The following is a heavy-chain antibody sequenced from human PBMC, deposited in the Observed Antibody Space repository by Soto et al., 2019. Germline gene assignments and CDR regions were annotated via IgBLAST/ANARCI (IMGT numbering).Heavy chain of an antibody. CDR2: ISYDGSNK. D-gene: IGHD1-26*01. J-gene: IGHJ4*02. V-gene: IGHV3-30-3*01. Sequence: GESLRLSCAASGFTFRSYAMHWVRQAPGKGVEWVEVISYDGSNKYYADSVKGRFTISRDNSRNTLYLQMNSLRAEDTAVYYCARSHSGSYHFDYWGQGTLVTVSA. CDR1: GFTFRSYA. CDR3: ARSHSGSYHFDY.